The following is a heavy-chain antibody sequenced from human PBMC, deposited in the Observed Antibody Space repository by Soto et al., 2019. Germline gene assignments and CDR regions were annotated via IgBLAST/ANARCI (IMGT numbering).Heavy chain of an antibody. CDR2: IYYTGSP. CDR3: GSDRANWTPYYYYGLDP. CDR1: GGSISSGDDC. V-gene: IGHV4-30-4*01. Sequence: QVQLQESGPGLVKPSQTLALTCTVSGGSISSGDDCWPWIRQPPGKGLGWFGYIYYTGSPYYVPSLKMRLTLSVTTAQTQISLRLSSVTAADTAVYHCGSDRANWTPYYYYGLDPWGYGTPVTVSS. D-gene: IGHD2-8*01. J-gene: IGHJ6*04.